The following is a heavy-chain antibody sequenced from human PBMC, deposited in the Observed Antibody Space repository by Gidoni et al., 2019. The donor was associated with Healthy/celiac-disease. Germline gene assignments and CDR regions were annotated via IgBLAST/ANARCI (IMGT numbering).Heavy chain of an antibody. CDR1: GFTVSSNY. D-gene: IGHD4-17*01. CDR3: ARGSSPDDYGDYQYGAGDYYYYGMDV. V-gene: IGHV3-53*01. J-gene: IGHJ6*02. CDR2: IYSGGST. Sequence: EVELVECGGGLIELGGSLRRSWAASGFTVSSNYLSWVRQAPGKGLAWVSVIYSGGSTYYADSVKGRFTISRDNSKKTLYLQMNSLRAEDTAVYYCARGSSPDDYGDYQYGAGDYYYYGMDVWGQGTTVTVSS.